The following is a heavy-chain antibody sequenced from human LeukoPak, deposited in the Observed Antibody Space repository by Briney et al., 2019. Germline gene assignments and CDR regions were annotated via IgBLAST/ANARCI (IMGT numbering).Heavy chain of an antibody. V-gene: IGHV3-48*01. J-gene: IGHJ4*02. Sequence: GGSLRLSCAASGFTFSSYSMNWVRQAPGKGLEWVSYISSSSSTIYYADSVKGRFTISRDNSKNTLYLQMNNLRAEDTAMYYCARDTKNWGQGTLVTVSS. D-gene: IGHD1-1*01. CDR3: ARDTKN. CDR2: ISSSSSTI. CDR1: GFTFSSYS.